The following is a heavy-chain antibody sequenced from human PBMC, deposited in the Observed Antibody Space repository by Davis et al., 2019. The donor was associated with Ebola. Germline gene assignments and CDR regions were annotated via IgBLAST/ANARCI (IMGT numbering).Heavy chain of an antibody. CDR3: AREATTYYHFDY. J-gene: IGHJ4*02. CDR1: GFTFSSYG. CDR2: ISYDGSNK. D-gene: IGHD2/OR15-2a*01. Sequence: GESLKISCAASGFTFSSYGMHWVRQAPGKGLEWVAVISYDGSNKYYADSVKGRFTISRDNSKNTLYLEMNSLRVEDTAVYYCAREATTYYHFDYWGQGTLVTVSS. V-gene: IGHV3-30*03.